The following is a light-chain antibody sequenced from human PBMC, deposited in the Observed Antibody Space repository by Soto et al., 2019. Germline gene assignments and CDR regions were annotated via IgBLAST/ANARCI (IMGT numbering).Light chain of an antibody. CDR1: QSVSSN. V-gene: IGKV3-15*01. Sequence: EIVMTQSPATLSVSPGERATLSCRASQSVSSNLAWYQQKPGQAPRLLIHGASTSATGIPARFSGSGSGTELTLTINSLQSEDFAVYYCQQYNDWPWTFGQGTKVEIK. CDR3: QQYNDWPWT. CDR2: GAS. J-gene: IGKJ1*01.